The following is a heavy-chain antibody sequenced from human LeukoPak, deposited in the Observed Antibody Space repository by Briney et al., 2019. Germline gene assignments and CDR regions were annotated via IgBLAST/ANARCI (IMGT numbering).Heavy chain of an antibody. Sequence: SETLSLTCTVSGGSISSGGYYWSWIRQHPGKGLEWIGYIYYSGSTNYNPSLKSRVTISVDTSKNQFSLKLSSVTAADTAVYYCARGLGRRYYFDYWGQGTLVTVSS. V-gene: IGHV4-31*03. CDR1: GGSISSGGYY. J-gene: IGHJ4*02. CDR3: ARGLGRRYYFDY. CDR2: IYYSGST.